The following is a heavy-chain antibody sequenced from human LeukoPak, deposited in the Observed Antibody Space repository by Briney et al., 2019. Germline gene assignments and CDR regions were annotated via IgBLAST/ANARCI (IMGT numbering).Heavy chain of an antibody. CDR3: AREPGIGYAFDI. Sequence: GGSLRLSCVVSGFTFSSSWMTWVRQAPGEGLEWVANIKQDGSEKHYVDSVKGRFTISRDNAKNSVFLQMNSLRAEDTAVYYCAREPGIGYAFDIWGQGTMVTVSS. CDR2: IKQDGSEK. V-gene: IGHV3-7*01. D-gene: IGHD2-21*01. J-gene: IGHJ3*02. CDR1: GFTFSSSW.